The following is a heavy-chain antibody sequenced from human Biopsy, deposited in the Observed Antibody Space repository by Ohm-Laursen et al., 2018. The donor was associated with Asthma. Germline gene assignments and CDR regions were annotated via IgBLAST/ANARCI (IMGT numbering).Heavy chain of an antibody. J-gene: IGHJ4*02. Sequence: SLRLSCTASGFAFDSYGMHWVRQAPGKGLEWVAVISYDGNHKFYEDSVKGRFTISRDNSKNTLYLQMNSLRTEDTAVYYCAKRWGYSGHDNDYWGQGTLVIVSS. CDR3: AKRWGYSGHDNDY. V-gene: IGHV3-30*18. D-gene: IGHD5-12*01. CDR1: GFAFDSYG. CDR2: ISYDGNHK.